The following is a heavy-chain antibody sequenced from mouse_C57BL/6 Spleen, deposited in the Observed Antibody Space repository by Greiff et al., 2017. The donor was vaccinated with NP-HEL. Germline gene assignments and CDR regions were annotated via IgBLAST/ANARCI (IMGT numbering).Heavy chain of an antibody. J-gene: IGHJ2*01. D-gene: IGHD2-1*01. Sequence: VQLVESGAELVMPGASVKLSCKASGYTFTSYWMHWVKQRPGQGLEWIGEIDPSDSYTNYNQKFKGKSTLTVDISSSTAYMQLSSLTSEDSAVYYCARSDGNYEGYYLDYWGQGTTLTVSS. V-gene: IGHV1-69*01. CDR3: ARSDGNYEGYYLDY. CDR2: IDPSDSYT. CDR1: GYTFTSYW.